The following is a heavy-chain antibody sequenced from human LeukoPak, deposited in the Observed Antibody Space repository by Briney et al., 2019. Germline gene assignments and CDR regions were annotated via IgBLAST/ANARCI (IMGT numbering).Heavy chain of an antibody. CDR3: AKSSYYDTSGFYREYYFDY. V-gene: IGHV3-23*01. Sequence: GGSLRLSCAASGFTFSSSAMSWVRQAPGKGLEWVSSMSSSGGSTYYADSVKGRFTFSRDNPKNTLYLQMNSLRAEDTAVYYCAKSSYYDTSGFYREYYFDYWGQGTLVTVSS. D-gene: IGHD3-22*01. CDR2: MSSSGGST. J-gene: IGHJ4*02. CDR1: GFTFSSSA.